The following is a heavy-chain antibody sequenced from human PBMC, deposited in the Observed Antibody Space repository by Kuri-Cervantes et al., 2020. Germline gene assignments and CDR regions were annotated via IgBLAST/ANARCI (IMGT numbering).Heavy chain of an antibody. CDR1: GFTVSTNY. CDR2: ISSSGSTI. J-gene: IGHJ4*02. Sequence: GESLKISCAASGFTVSTNYMSWVRQAPGKGLEWVSYISSSGSTIYYADSVKGRFTISRDNAKNSLYLQMNSLRAEDTAVYYCAKSIGGRPGWGQGTLVTVSS. D-gene: IGHD6-6*01. V-gene: IGHV3-11*01. CDR3: AKSIGGRPG.